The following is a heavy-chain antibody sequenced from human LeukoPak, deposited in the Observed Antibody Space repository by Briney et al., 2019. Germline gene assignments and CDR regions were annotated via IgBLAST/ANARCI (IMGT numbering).Heavy chain of an antibody. CDR1: GGSFSGYY. D-gene: IGHD2-2*01. J-gene: IGHJ2*01. Sequence: SETLSLTCAVYGGSFSGYYWSWIRQPPGKGLEWIGEINHSGNTNPNPSLKSRVTMSVDTSKNQFSLKLSSVTAADTAVYYCARARPPGCSSTSCYDWYFDLWGRGTLVTVPS. CDR2: INHSGNT. CDR3: ARARPPGCSSTSCYDWYFDL. V-gene: IGHV4-34*01.